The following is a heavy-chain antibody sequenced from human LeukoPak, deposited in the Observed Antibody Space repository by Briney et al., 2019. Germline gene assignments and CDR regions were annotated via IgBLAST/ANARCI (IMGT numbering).Heavy chain of an antibody. CDR1: GYSFINYD. CDR2: IIPIFGTA. CDR3: ARDVLGGSAYYFDY. Sequence: GASVKVSCKASGYSFINYDINWVRQATGQGLEWMGGIIPIFGTANYAQKFQGRVTITADKSTSTAYMELSSLRSEDTAVYYCARDVLGGSAYYFDYWGQGTLVTVSS. J-gene: IGHJ4*02. D-gene: IGHD2-15*01. V-gene: IGHV1-69*06.